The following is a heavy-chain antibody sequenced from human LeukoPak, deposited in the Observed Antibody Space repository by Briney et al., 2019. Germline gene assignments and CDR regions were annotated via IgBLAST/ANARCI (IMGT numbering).Heavy chain of an antibody. CDR1: GYSISSGYY. J-gene: IGHJ6*04. CDR3: ARGPITMVREVSLLAENYGMDV. V-gene: IGHV4-38-2*01. Sequence: SETLSLTCAVSGYSISSGYYWGWIRQPPGKGLEWIGSIYHSGSTYYNPSLKSRVTISVDTSKNQFSLKLSSVTAADTAVYYCARGPITMVREVSLLAENYGMDVWGKGTTVTVSS. CDR2: IYHSGST. D-gene: IGHD3-10*01.